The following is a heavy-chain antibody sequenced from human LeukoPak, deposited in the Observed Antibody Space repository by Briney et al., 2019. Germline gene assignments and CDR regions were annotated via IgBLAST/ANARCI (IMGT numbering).Heavy chain of an antibody. J-gene: IGHJ1*01. V-gene: IGHV3-21*04. CDR2: ISSSSSYI. CDR1: VFTFSSYS. CDR3: AKDFYSSSSTTEYFQH. Sequence: GGPLRLSCAASVFTFSSYSMNWVRQAPGKGLEWVSSISSSSSYIYYADSVKGRFTISRDNSKNTLYLQMNSLRAEDTAVYYCAKDFYSSSSTTEYFQHWGQGTLVTVSS. D-gene: IGHD6-6*01.